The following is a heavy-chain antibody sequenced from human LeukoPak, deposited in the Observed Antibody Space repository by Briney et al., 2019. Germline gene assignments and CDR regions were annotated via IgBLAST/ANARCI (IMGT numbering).Heavy chain of an antibody. CDR1: GFTFSSYA. D-gene: IGHD4-17*01. CDR2: ISGSGGST. V-gene: IGHV3-23*01. CDR3: AKIGTVTDDY. Sequence: GGSLTLSCAASGFTFSSYAMSWVRQARGKGREWVSAISGSGGSTYYADSVRGRFTIPRDNSKNTLYLQMNSLRAEDSAVYYCAKIGTVTDDYWGQGTLVTVSS. J-gene: IGHJ4*02.